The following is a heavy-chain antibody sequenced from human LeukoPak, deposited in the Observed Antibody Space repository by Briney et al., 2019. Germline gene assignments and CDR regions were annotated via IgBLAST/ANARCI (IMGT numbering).Heavy chain of an antibody. D-gene: IGHD3-3*01. V-gene: IGHV3-7*01. Sequence: GGSLRLSCAASGFTFSSYWMSWVRQAPGKGLEWVANIKQDGSEKYYVDSVKGRFTISRDNAKNSLYLQMNSLRAEDTAVYYCARALDFWSGYYTAYWGQGTLVTVSS. CDR3: ARALDFWSGYYTAY. CDR2: IKQDGSEK. CDR1: GFTFSSYW. J-gene: IGHJ4*02.